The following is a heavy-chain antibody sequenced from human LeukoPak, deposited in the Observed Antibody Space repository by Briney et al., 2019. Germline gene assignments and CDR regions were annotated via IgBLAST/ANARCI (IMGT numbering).Heavy chain of an antibody. J-gene: IGHJ3*02. CDR1: GYTCSNFG. D-gene: IGHD2-15*01. CDR2: ISGYNDDT. Sequence: ASVKVSCNASGYTCSNFGISWVRQAPGQGLEWMGWISGYNDDTHYAQKFQGRVTMTTDTSTNTAYMDLRSLRSDDTAMYYCAKDFYNSGGRWYDCFDIWGQGTMVTVSS. CDR3: AKDFYNSGGRWYDCFDI. V-gene: IGHV1-18*01.